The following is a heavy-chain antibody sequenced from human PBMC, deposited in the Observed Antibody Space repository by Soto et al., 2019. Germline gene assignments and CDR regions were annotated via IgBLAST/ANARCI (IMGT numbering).Heavy chain of an antibody. CDR1: GVTFSNYA. Sequence: PGGSLRRSCSVSGVTFSNYAMHWVRQAPGKGLEYVSAIRSDGGGTYYADSVRGRFTISRDNSKNTLYLQMSSLRAEDTAVYFCAGIDYSTSAGVWGQGTTVTVSS. CDR2: IRSDGGGT. D-gene: IGHD6-13*01. J-gene: IGHJ6*02. CDR3: AGIDYSTSAGV. V-gene: IGHV3-64*04.